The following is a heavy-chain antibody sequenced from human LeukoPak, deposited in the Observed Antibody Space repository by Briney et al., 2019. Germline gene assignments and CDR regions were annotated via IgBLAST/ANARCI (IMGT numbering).Heavy chain of an antibody. D-gene: IGHD3-9*01. CDR2: INPNSGGT. V-gene: IGHV1-2*02. CDR3: ATEKRYFDWLFIDY. J-gene: IGHJ4*02. Sequence: ASVKVSCKASGYTFTGYYMHWVRQAPGQGLEWMGWINPNSGGTNYAQKFQGRVTMTRDTSISTAYMELSRLRSDDTAVYYCATEKRYFDWLFIDYWGQGTLVTVSS. CDR1: GYTFTGYY.